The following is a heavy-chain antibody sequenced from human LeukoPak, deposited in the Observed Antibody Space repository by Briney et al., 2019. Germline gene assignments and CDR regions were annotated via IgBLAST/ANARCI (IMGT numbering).Heavy chain of an antibody. CDR1: GLTFSSHW. CDR2: ITNDGSST. CDR3: ARGVTGYYDFWSGYFYYYYGMDV. Sequence: GGSLRLSCAASGLTFSSHWMHWVRQAPGRGLVWVSRITNDGSSTTYADSVKGRFTISRDNAKNSLYLQMNSLRAEDTAVYYCARGVTGYYDFWSGYFYYYYGMDVWGQGTTVTVSS. V-gene: IGHV3-74*01. D-gene: IGHD3-3*01. J-gene: IGHJ6*02.